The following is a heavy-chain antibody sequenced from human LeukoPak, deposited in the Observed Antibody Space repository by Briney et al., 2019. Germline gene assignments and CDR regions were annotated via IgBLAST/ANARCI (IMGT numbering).Heavy chain of an antibody. CDR2: ISSGSSFI. J-gene: IGHJ4*02. Sequence: GGSLRLSCAASGFTFSSYSMNWVRQAPGKGLEWVSSISSGSSFIYYADSVKGRFTISRDNSKNTLYLQMNSLRAEDTAVYYCAKVRSSGSYRGVFDYWGQGTLVTVSS. V-gene: IGHV3-21*04. CDR3: AKVRSSGSYRGVFDY. CDR1: GFTFSSYS. D-gene: IGHD1-26*01.